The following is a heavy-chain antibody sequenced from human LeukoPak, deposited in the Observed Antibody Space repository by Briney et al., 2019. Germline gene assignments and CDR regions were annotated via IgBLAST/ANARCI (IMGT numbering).Heavy chain of an antibody. D-gene: IGHD3-22*01. CDR3: ARVDDSIGYLWRRAPGRVIDAFDI. V-gene: IGHV3-48*01. J-gene: IGHJ3*02. CDR1: GFTFSSYG. Sequence: PPGGSLRPSCAASGFTFSSYGMNWVRQAPGKGLEWVSYISSSSGAIYYADAVRGRFTISRDNAKNSLYLQMNSLTAEDTAVYYCARVDDSIGYLWRRAPGRVIDAFDIWGQGTMVTVSS. CDR2: ISSSSGAI.